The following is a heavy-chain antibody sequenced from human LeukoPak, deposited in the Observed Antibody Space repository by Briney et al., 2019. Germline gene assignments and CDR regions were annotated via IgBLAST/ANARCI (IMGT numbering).Heavy chain of an antibody. V-gene: IGHV3-48*02. J-gene: IGHJ2*01. Sequence: GGSLRLSCAASGFTFSSYSMNWVRQAPGKGREWVSYIRSSSSTIYYADSVKGRFTISRDNAKNSVYLQMNSLRDEDTALYYCARTVRGVSTYFDLWGRGTLVTVSS. CDR1: GFTFSSYS. D-gene: IGHD3-10*01. CDR3: ARTVRGVSTYFDL. CDR2: IRSSSSTI.